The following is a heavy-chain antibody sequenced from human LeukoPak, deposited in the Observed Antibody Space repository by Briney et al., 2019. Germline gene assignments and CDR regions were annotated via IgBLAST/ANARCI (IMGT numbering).Heavy chain of an antibody. CDR3: ARSRGSSSWPAPDYPYYYTDA. V-gene: IGHV1-69*05. Sequence: GVSVKVSCKASRGTFSRDAIGRVRQAPGQGREWIGGIIANVGTANSAQKIQGSVTITTDEATSTAYRELSSLSSAGTAVYYCARSRGSSSWPAPDYPYYYTDARGNGTTVTVSS. CDR2: IIANVGTA. D-gene: IGHD6-13*01. CDR1: RGTFSRDA. J-gene: IGHJ6*03.